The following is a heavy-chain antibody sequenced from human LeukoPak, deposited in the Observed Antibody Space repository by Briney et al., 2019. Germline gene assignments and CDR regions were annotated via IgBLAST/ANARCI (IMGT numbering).Heavy chain of an antibody. D-gene: IGHD2-21*02. CDR2: INPSDGST. V-gene: IGHV1-46*01. CDR3: ARAAHCGGDCLLDY. Sequence: ASVKVSCKASGYTFTSYYMHWVRQAPGQGLEWMGLINPSDGSTSYAQKLQGRVTMTRDTSTSTVYMELSSLRSEDTAVYYCARAAHCGGDCLLDYWGQGTLVTVSS. CDR1: GYTFTSYY. J-gene: IGHJ4*02.